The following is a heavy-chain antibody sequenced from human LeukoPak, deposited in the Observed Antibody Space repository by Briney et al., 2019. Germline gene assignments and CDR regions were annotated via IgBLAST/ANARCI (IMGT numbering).Heavy chain of an antibody. V-gene: IGHV3-48*01. J-gene: IGHJ4*02. D-gene: IGHD2-21*01. CDR1: GFTFSSYS. CDR3: ARHESYCGGDCYLAPLFSPLYYFDY. Sequence: GGSLRLSCAASGFTFSSYSMNWVRQAPGKGLEWVSYISSSSTIYYADSVKGRFTISRDNAKNSLYLQMNSLRAEDTAVYYCARHESYCGGDCYLAPLFSPLYYFDYWGQGTLVTVSS. CDR2: ISSSSTI.